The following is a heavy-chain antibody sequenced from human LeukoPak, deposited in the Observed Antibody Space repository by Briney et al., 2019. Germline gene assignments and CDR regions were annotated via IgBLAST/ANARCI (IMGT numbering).Heavy chain of an antibody. CDR3: ARGPMGPNYYDHFDI. V-gene: IGHV1-69*05. J-gene: IGHJ3*02. D-gene: IGHD3-22*01. CDR1: GGTFSSYA. CDR2: IIPIFGTA. Sequence: ASVKVSCKASGGTFSSYAISWARQAPGQGLEWMGGIIPIFGTANYAQKFQGRVTITTDESTSTAYMELSSLRSEDTAVYYCARGPMGPNYYDHFDIWGQGTMVTVSS.